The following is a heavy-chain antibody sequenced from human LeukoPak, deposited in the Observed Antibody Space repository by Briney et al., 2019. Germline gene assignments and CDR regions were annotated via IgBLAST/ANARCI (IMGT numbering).Heavy chain of an antibody. V-gene: IGHV1-2*02. J-gene: IGHJ4*02. D-gene: IGHD3-22*01. CDR1: GYTFTGYY. CDR2: INPKSGGT. Sequence: ASVKVSCKASGYTFTGYYMHWVRQAPGQGLEWMGWINPKSGGTNYAQKFQVRVTLTRDTSISTAYMELSRLRSDDTAVYYCATLSRGYYDGNFDYWGQGTLVTVSS. CDR3: ATLSRGYYDGNFDY.